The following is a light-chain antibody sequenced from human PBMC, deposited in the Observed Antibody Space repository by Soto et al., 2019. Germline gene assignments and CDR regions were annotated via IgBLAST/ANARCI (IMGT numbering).Light chain of an antibody. V-gene: IGKV3-20*01. CDR1: QSVSRSY. Sequence: EIVLTQSPGTLSLSPGERATLSCRASQSVSRSYFAWYQQKPGQAPRLLIYGASSRATAIPDRFSGSGSGTDFTLTISRLEPEDFAVYYCQQYGSSPMYTFGQGTKLESK. J-gene: IGKJ2*01. CDR2: GAS. CDR3: QQYGSSPMYT.